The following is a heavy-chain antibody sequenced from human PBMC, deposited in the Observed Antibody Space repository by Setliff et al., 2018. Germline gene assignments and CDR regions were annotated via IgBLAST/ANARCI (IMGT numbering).Heavy chain of an antibody. Sequence: SETLSLTCTVSGDSMNDNHWTWMRQPPGKGLEWIGYIYTSGGTNYNPSLKSRVTISVDTSKNQFSLQVTSLAATDTALYFCARHEFVGGYYGSVTYRHFDYWGQGILVTVSS. J-gene: IGHJ4*02. CDR2: IYTSGGT. CDR3: ARHEFVGGYYGSVTYRHFDY. D-gene: IGHD3-10*01. CDR1: GDSMNDNH. V-gene: IGHV4-4*09.